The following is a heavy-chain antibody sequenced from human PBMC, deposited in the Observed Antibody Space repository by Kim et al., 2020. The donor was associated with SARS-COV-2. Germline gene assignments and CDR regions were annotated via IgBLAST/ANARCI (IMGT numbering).Heavy chain of an antibody. J-gene: IGHJ4*02. CDR2: ISAYNGNT. D-gene: IGHD3-22*01. V-gene: IGHV1-18*01. CDR1: GYTFTSYG. CDR3: ASWRADYYDSSGYYDMFDY. Sequence: ASVKVSCKASGYTFTSYGISWVRQAPGQGLEWMGWISAYNGNTNYAQKLQGRVTMTTDTSTSTAYMELRSLRSDDTAVYYCASWRADYYDSSGYYDMFDYWGQGTLVTVSS.